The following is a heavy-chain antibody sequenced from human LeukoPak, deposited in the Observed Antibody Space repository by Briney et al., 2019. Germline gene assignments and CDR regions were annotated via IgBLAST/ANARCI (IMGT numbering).Heavy chain of an antibody. J-gene: IGHJ3*02. CDR2: IYHSGST. CDR1: GGSISSGGYY. CDR3: ARVSRASDAFDI. Sequence: SQTLSLTCTVSGGSISSGGYYWSWIRQPPGKGLEWIGYIYHSGSTYYNPSLKSRVTISVDRSKNQFSLKLSSVTAADTAVYYCARVSRASDAFDIWGQGTMVTVSS. V-gene: IGHV4-30-2*01.